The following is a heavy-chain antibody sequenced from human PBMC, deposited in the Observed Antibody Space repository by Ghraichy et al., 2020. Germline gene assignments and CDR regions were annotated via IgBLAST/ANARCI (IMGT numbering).Heavy chain of an antibody. CDR3: ARDGSWDSWNGRYKWEWIDP. CDR2: IYYSGST. V-gene: IGHV4-59*11. CDR1: GASIESHY. D-gene: IGHD3-3*01. J-gene: IGHJ5*02. Sequence: GSLRLSCSVSGASIESHYWSWIRQPPGKGLEWIGYIYYSGSTKYNPSLKSRVTISADTSKNEISLKLTSVTAADTAVYYCARDGSWDSWNGRYKWEWIDPWGQGSLVTVSS.